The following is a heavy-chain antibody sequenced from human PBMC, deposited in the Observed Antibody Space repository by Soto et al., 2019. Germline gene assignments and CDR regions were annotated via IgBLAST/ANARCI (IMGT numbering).Heavy chain of an antibody. D-gene: IGHD3-10*01. J-gene: IGHJ4*02. Sequence: QVQLVQSGAEVKKPGPSWKVSCKPSGNPFTTSAMLWLRQAPGQRLEWMGWTNAGNGNTKYSQKFQGRVTITRDTSASTAYMELSSLRSEDTAVYYCARDLGFGLSDYWGQGTLVTVSS. CDR2: TNAGNGNT. CDR3: ARDLGFGLSDY. CDR1: GNPFTTSA. V-gene: IGHV1-3*01.